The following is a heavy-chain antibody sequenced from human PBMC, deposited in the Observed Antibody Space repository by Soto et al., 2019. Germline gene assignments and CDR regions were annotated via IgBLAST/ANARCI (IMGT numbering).Heavy chain of an antibody. Sequence: EVQLLESGGGLVQPGGSLRLSCAASGFTFSSYAMSWVRQAPGKGLEWVSAISGSGGSTYYADSVMGRFTISRDKSKGTLHLQVNSRRAEESAVYYCARAYSDILTGYPEYFQHWGQGTLVTVSS. CDR2: ISGSGGST. J-gene: IGHJ1*01. D-gene: IGHD3-9*01. CDR1: GFTFSSYA. CDR3: ARAYSDILTGYPEYFQH. V-gene: IGHV3-23*01.